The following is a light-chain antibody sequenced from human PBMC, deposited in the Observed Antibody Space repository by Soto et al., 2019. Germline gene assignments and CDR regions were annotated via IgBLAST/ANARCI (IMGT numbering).Light chain of an antibody. J-gene: IGKJ5*01. CDR1: QSVARK. Sequence: EIVMTQSPATLSVSPGERATLSCRASQSVARKLAWYQQNPGQAPRLLIHEASIRATGIPARFSGSGSGTEFTLTISSRQSEDVAVYYCQQYKNWPPITFGQGTRLEI. CDR2: EAS. V-gene: IGKV3-15*01. CDR3: QQYKNWPPIT.